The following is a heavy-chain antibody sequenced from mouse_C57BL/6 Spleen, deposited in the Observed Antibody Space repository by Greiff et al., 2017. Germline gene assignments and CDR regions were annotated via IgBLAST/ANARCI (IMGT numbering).Heavy chain of an antibody. CDR1: GYTFTDYN. V-gene: IGHV1-18*01. CDR2: INPNNGGT. J-gene: IGHJ2*01. D-gene: IGHD4-1*01. Sequence: VQLQQSGPELVKPGASVKIPCKASGYTFTDYNMGWVKQSHGKSLEWIGDINPNNGGTIYNQKFKGKATLTVDKSSSTAYMELRSLTSEDTAVYYCARDWEGYFVSWGQGTTLTVSS. CDR3: ARDWEGYFVS.